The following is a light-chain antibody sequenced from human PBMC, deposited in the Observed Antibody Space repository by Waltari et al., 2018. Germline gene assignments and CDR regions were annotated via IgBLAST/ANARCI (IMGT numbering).Light chain of an antibody. CDR2: GNN. J-gene: IGLJ2*01. CDR3: DSWDSSDAHGV. V-gene: IGLV3-19*01. Sequence: SSELTQDPAVSVALGQTVRITCQGDSLRDYYTSWYQQRPGQAPVLVVYGNNNRPSGIPERFSGSSSGNTASLTISGAQVEDEADYYCDSWDSSDAHGVFGGGTRLTVL. CDR1: SLRDYY.